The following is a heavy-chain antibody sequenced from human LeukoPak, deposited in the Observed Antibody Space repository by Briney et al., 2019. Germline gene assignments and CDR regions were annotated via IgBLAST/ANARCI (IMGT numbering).Heavy chain of an antibody. CDR1: GFTFSSYT. D-gene: IGHD3-3*01. V-gene: IGHV3-21*01. J-gene: IGHJ5*02. CDR3: ASGGDWFDP. CDR2: VSSGSAYI. Sequence: PGGSLRLSCAASGFTFSSYTMNWVRQAPGKGLEWVSSVSSGSAYIYYADSVKGRFTISRDNAKNALYLQMNSLRAEDTAVYYCASGGDWFDPWGQGTLVTVSS.